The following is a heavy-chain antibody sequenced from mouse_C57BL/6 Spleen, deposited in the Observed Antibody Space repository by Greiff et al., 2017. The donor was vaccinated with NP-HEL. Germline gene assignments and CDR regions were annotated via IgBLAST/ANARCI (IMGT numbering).Heavy chain of an antibody. CDR3: ARPLRRRRYFDY. CDR2: IDPSDSYT. CDR1: GYTFTSYW. D-gene: IGHD2-12*01. J-gene: IGHJ2*01. V-gene: IGHV1-69*01. Sequence: QVQLQQPGAELVMPGASVKLSCKASGYTFTSYWMHWVKQRPGQGLEWIGEIDPSDSYTNYNQKFKGKSTLTVDKSSSTAYMQLSSLTSEDSAVYYCARPLRRRRYFDYWGQGTTLTVSS.